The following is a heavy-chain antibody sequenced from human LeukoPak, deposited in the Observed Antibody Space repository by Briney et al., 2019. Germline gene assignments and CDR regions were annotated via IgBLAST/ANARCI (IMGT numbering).Heavy chain of an antibody. CDR2: ISSSGSTI. J-gene: IGHJ3*02. D-gene: IGHD3-22*01. CDR3: ARDHRNYYDSSGDAFDI. Sequence: GGSLRLSCAASGFTFSDYYMSWIRQAPGKGLEWVSYISSSGSTIYYADSVKGRFTISRDNAKNSLYLQMNSLRAEDTAVYYCARDHRNYYDSSGDAFDIWGQGTMVTVSS. CDR1: GFTFSDYY. V-gene: IGHV3-11*01.